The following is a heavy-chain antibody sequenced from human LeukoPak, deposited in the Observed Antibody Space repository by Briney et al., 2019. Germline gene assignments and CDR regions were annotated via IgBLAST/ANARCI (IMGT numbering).Heavy chain of an antibody. CDR2: IYYSGST. J-gene: IGHJ4*02. Sequence: PSETLSLTCTVSGGSISSSSYYWGWIRRPPGKGLEWIGSIYYSGSTYYNPSLKSRVTISVDTSKNQFSLKLSSVTAADTAVYYCARLGDYGDYWGQGTLVTVSS. CDR3: ARLGDYGDY. V-gene: IGHV4-39*01. CDR1: GGSISSSSYY.